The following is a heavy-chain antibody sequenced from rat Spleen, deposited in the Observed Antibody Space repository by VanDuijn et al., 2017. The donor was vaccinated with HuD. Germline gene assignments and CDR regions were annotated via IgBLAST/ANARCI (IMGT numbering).Heavy chain of an antibody. V-gene: IGHV2-13*01. CDR2: IWGNGNT. CDR1: GFSLSNYG. CDR3: TIHPRY. D-gene: IGHD3-1*01. Sequence: QVQLEESGPGLVQPSQTLSLTCTVSGFSLSNYGVFWVRQPPGKGLEWMGLIWGNGNTNYNSALKSRLSISRDTSKSQIYLKMNSLQTDDTGTYYCTIHPRYWGQGVMVTVSS. J-gene: IGHJ2*01.